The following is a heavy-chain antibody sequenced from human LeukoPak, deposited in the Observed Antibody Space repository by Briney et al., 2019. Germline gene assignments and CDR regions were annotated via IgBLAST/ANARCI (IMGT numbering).Heavy chain of an antibody. Sequence: GESLKISCKTSGYTFTGYWIGWVRQMPGKGLEWMGIIYPGDSDTRYSPSFQGQVTISAEKSISTAYLQWSSLKASDTAMYYCVRPSSGWYFDYWGQGTLVTVSS. CDR3: VRPSSGWYFDY. J-gene: IGHJ4*02. CDR1: GYTFTGYW. D-gene: IGHD6-19*01. V-gene: IGHV5-51*01. CDR2: IYPGDSDT.